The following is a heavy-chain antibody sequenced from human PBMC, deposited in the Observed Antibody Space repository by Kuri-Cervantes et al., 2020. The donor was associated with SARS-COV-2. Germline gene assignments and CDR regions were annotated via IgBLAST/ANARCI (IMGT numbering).Heavy chain of an antibody. CDR3: ARDDTHYVSGSDP. J-gene: IGHJ5*02. Sequence: GGSLRLSCAASGFGFSSYGMHWLRQPPGKGPEWVAVVWYDGSRKEYADSVKGRFTISRDNSKNLVFLQMNSLRVEDTAIYYCARDDTHYVSGSDPWGQGTPVTVSS. CDR2: VWYDGSRK. CDR1: GFGFSSYG. D-gene: IGHD3-10*01. V-gene: IGHV3-33*01.